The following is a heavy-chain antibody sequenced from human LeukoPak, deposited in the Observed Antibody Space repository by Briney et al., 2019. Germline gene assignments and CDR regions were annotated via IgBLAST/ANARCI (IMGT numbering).Heavy chain of an antibody. D-gene: IGHD3-10*01. CDR3: AKDPHGTYGPRYFFDY. Sequence: GGSLRLSCAASGFTFSTYAMHWVRQAPGKGLEWVAVIWYDGSNKFYAVSVKGRFTISRDNSKNTLYLQMNSLRAEDTAVYHCAKDPHGTYGPRYFFDYWGLGTLVSVSS. V-gene: IGHV3-33*06. CDR1: GFTFSTYA. CDR2: IWYDGSNK. J-gene: IGHJ4*01.